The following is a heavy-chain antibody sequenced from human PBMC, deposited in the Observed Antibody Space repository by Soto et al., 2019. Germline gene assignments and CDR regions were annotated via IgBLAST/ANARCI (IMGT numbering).Heavy chain of an antibody. CDR1: GGSFSGYY. CDR3: ARGLRRSSSRFDY. CDR2: INHSGST. D-gene: IGHD6-6*01. J-gene: IGHJ4*02. V-gene: IGHV4-34*01. Sequence: QVQLQQWGAGLLKPSETLSLTCAVYGGSFSGYYWSWIRQPPGKGLEWIGEINHSGSTNYNPSLKSRVTIAVDTSKNQFSLKLSSVTAADTAVYYCARGLRRSSSRFDYWGQGTLVTVSS.